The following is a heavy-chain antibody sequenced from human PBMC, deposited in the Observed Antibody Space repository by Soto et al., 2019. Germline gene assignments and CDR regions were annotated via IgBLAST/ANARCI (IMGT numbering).Heavy chain of an antibody. CDR2: ISYDGTSE. D-gene: IGHD3-10*01. Sequence: GGSLRLSCAASGFTFSSYPIHWVRQAPGKGLECVGSISYDGTSEDFADSLRGRFTLSRDNSKNMLWLQMNSLRSEDTAVYYCLRDYSGWFDFWGQGTLVTVSS. CDR1: GFTFSSYP. CDR3: LRDYSGWFDF. V-gene: IGHV3-30-3*01. J-gene: IGHJ5*01.